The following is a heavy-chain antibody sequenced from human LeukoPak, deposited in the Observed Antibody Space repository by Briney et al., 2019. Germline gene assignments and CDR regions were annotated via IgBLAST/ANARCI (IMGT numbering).Heavy chain of an antibody. J-gene: IGHJ6*03. CDR2: IYYSGST. Sequence: SETLSLTCTVSGGSISSYYWSWIRQPPGKGLEWIGYIYYSGSTNYNPSLKSRVTMSVDTSKNQFSLKLSSVTAADTAVYYCARAGPPGPIAVYYYYYMDVWGKGTTVTISS. CDR3: ARAGPPGPIAVYYYYYMDV. CDR1: GGSISSYY. D-gene: IGHD2-21*01. V-gene: IGHV4-59*12.